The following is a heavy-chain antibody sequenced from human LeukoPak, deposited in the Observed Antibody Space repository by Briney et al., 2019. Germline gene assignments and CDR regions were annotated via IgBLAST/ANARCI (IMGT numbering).Heavy chain of an antibody. J-gene: IGHJ5*02. CDR1: GGSISSSSYY. V-gene: IGHV4-39*07. CDR3: ARVHYDSSVGWFDP. CDR2: IYYSGST. Sequence: SETLSLTCTVSGGSISSSSYYLAWIRQPPGKGLEWIGNIYYSGSTYYNPSLKSRVTISLDTSKNQFSLKLSSVTAADTAVYYCARVHYDSSVGWFDPWGQGTLVTVSS. D-gene: IGHD3-22*01.